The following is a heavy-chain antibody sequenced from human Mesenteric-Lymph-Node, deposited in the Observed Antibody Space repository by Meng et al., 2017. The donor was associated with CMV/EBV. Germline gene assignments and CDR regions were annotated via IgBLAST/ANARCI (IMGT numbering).Heavy chain of an antibody. CDR3: ARGSSYDILTGYFDY. D-gene: IGHD3-9*01. V-gene: IGHV4-34*01. CDR1: GGSFSGYY. Sequence: QVQLPQWGAGLFKPSETLPVTCAVYGGSFSGYYWNWIRQSPEKGLEWIGEINHSGSTTYNPSFTSRIIISVDTSTNQISLNMSSVTAADTAVYYCARGSSYDILTGYFDYWGQGALVTVSS. CDR2: INHSGST. J-gene: IGHJ4*02.